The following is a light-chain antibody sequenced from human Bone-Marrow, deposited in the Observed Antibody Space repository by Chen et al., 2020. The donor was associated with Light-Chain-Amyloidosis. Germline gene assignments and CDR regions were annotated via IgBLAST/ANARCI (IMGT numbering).Light chain of an antibody. V-gene: IGLV3-21*02. CDR3: QVWDRSSDRPV. CDR2: DDS. Sequence: SYVLTQPSSVSVAPGQTATIACGGNNLGSTSVHCYQPTPGQAPLLVVYDDSDRPSGIPERLFVANSGNTATLTISRVEAGDEADYYCQVWDRSSDRPVFGGGTKLTVL. J-gene: IGLJ3*02. CDR1: NLGSTS.